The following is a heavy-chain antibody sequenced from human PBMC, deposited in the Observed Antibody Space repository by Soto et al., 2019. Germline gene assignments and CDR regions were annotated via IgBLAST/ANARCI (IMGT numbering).Heavy chain of an antibody. CDR2: INAGSGSS. CDR1: GYTFTRYA. Sequence: VASVKVSCKASGYTFTRYAIHWVRQAPGQGLEWMGWINAGSGSSRYSQNFQGRVTITRDTSASTAYMELSSLIFEDTGVYYCARERAVSANFFDYWGQGTLVTVSS. D-gene: IGHD2-21*02. V-gene: IGHV1-3*01. J-gene: IGHJ4*02. CDR3: ARERAVSANFFDY.